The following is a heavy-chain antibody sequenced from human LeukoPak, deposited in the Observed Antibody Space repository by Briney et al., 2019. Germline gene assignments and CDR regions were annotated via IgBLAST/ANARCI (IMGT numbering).Heavy chain of an antibody. J-gene: IGHJ4*02. V-gene: IGHV3-11*04. CDR2: ISSDGNSK. D-gene: IGHD5-24*01. CDR1: GFSFSGYF. Sequence: PGGSLRLSCAASGFSFSGYFMTWVRQAPGKGLEWIAFISSDGNSKYYADSVRGRFTISRDNAENSLYLQMNSLRAEDTAVYYCARETRWDFDYWGQGALVSVSS. CDR3: ARETRWDFDY.